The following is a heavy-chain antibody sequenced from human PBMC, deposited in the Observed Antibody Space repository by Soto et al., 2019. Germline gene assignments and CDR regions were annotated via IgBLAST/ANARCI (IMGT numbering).Heavy chain of an antibody. CDR1: GFTFSSYG. Sequence: QVQLVESGGGVVQPGRSLRLSCAASGFTFSSYGMHWVRQAPGKGLEWVAVISYDGSNKYYADSVKGRFTISRDNSKNTLYLQMNSLRAEDTAVYYCAKDWSSLFDELIAVAWLWGQGTLVTVSS. D-gene: IGHD6-19*01. CDR2: ISYDGSNK. J-gene: IGHJ4*02. V-gene: IGHV3-30*18. CDR3: AKDWSSLFDELIAVAWL.